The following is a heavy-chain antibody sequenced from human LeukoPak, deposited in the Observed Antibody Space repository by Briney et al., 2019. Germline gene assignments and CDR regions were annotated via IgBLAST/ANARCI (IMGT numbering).Heavy chain of an antibody. J-gene: IGHJ6*03. D-gene: IGHD3-16*02. CDR1: GYTFTGYY. Sequence: GASVKVSCKASGYTFTGYYMHWVRQAPGQGLEWMGWISPNSGGTNYAQKFQGRVTMTRDTSISTAYMELSRLRSDDTAVYYCARGPISLSTYMDVWGKGTTVTVSS. CDR3: ARGPISLSTYMDV. V-gene: IGHV1-2*02. CDR2: ISPNSGGT.